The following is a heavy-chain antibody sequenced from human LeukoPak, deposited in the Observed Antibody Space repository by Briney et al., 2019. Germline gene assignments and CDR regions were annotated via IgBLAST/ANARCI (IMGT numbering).Heavy chain of an antibody. V-gene: IGHV3-64*02. CDR3: ARSNNIVGATYFDY. J-gene: IGHJ4*02. CDR2: ISSDGGST. Sequence: GGSLRLSCAASGFTFSTYAMHWVHQAPGKGLEYISSISSDGGSTYYADSVKGRFIISRDNSKNTLYLQMGRLRAEDMAVYYCARSNNIVGATYFDYWGQGTLVTVSS. CDR1: GFTFSTYA. D-gene: IGHD1-26*01.